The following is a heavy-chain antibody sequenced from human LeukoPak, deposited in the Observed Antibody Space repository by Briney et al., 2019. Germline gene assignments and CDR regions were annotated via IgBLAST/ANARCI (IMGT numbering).Heavy chain of an antibody. Sequence: GGSLRLSCAASGFTFSSYSMNWVRQAPGKGLEWVSSISSSSNYIYYADSVKGRFTISRDNAKNSLYLQMNSLRAEDTAVYYCARAPGGVVPAAQDAFDIWGQGTMVTVSS. J-gene: IGHJ3*02. CDR3: ARAPGGVVPAAQDAFDI. V-gene: IGHV3-21*01. D-gene: IGHD2-2*01. CDR2: ISSSSNYI. CDR1: GFTFSSYS.